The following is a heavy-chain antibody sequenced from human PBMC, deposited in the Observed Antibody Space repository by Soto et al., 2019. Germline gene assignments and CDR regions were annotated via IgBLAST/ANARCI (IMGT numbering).Heavy chain of an antibody. CDR2: IRGYNVNT. J-gene: IGHJ5*01. CDR1: GYTFSNYG. D-gene: IGHD2-15*01. Sequence: QVQLVQSGVEVKKPGASVKVSCKASGYTFSNYGISWVRQTPGQGLEWMGWIRGYNVNTKYAPKFHGRVTMTKDTSTNPAYMELRSLSSDESAVYYCPRSDGGICYSGAFCWFHSWCQGTLVTVSS. V-gene: IGHV1-18*01. CDR3: PRSDGGICYSGAFCWFHS.